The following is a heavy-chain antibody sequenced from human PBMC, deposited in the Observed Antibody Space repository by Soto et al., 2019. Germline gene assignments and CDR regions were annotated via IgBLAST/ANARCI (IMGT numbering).Heavy chain of an antibody. J-gene: IGHJ4*02. Sequence: EVQLLESGGGLVHPGGSQKLACTVSGVTFSSYAMGWVRQTPETGLEWVSGIDGSGFDTSYADSVKGRFTISRDNSENTLSLQMNNLRAEDTARYYCAKEILAAAYAATSAFDFWGPETLVAVTS. CDR3: AKEILAAAYAATSAFDF. CDR2: IDGSGFDT. D-gene: IGHD2-15*01. CDR1: GVTFSSYA. V-gene: IGHV3-23*01.